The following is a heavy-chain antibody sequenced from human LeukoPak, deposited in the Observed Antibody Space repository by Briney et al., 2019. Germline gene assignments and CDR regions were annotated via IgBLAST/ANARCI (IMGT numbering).Heavy chain of an antibody. V-gene: IGHV4-39*01. CDR1: GVSISNSNNY. CDR2: IYYGGST. D-gene: IGHD2-2*01. J-gene: IGHJ5*02. CDR3: ARRYSRYCSSTSCYFGVTDQRSGFDP. Sequence: SETLSLTCTVSGVSISNSNNYWGWIRQPPGKGLEWIGSIYYGGSTYYNPFLKRRVTISVDTSKNQFSLKLSSVTVADTAVYYCARRYSRYCSSTSCYFGVTDQRSGFDPWGQGTLVTVSS.